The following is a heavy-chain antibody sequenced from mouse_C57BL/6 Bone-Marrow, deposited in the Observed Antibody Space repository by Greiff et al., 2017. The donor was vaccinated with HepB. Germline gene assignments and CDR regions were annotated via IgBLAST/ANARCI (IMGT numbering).Heavy chain of an antibody. CDR2: IDPSDSYT. V-gene: IGHV1-69*01. CDR3: ARDQDYYAMDY. J-gene: IGHJ4*01. CDR1: GYTFPSYW. Sequence: VQLQQPGAELVMPGASVKLSCKASGYTFPSYWMHWVKQRPGQGLEWIGEIDPSDSYTNYNQKFKGKSTLTVDKSSSTAYMQLSSLTSEDSAVYYCARDQDYYAMDYWGQGTSVTVSS.